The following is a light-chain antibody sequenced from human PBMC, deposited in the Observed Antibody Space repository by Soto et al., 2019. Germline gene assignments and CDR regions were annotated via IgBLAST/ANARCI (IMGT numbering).Light chain of an antibody. CDR1: HDINKN. Sequence: DIQMIQSPSSLSASVGDRVTITCQAIHDINKNLIWYQQKPEKAPKLLIYDASDLETGVPSRFSGSGSGTGFTFTISSLQPEDFATYYYQQYESLPLTFGQGTRLEI. J-gene: IGKJ5*01. CDR3: QQYESLPLT. V-gene: IGKV1-33*01. CDR2: DAS.